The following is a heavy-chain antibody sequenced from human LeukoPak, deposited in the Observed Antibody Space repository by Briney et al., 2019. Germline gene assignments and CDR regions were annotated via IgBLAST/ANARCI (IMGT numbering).Heavy chain of an antibody. J-gene: IGHJ3*02. D-gene: IGHD6-13*01. CDR2: IGVSGAT. Sequence: HPGGSLRLSCVASDFTLRTYPMSWIRQAPRKGLEWVSAIGVSGATFYADSVKGRFTISRDNSKNTLYLQMNSLRAEDTAVYYCAKDSRWPNDAFDIWGQGTLVTVSS. CDR1: DFTLRTYP. V-gene: IGHV3-23*01. CDR3: AKDSRWPNDAFDI.